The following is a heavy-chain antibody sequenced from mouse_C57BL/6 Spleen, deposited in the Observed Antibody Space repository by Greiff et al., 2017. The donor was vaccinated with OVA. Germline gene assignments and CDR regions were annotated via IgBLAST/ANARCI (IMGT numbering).Heavy chain of an antibody. J-gene: IGHJ3*01. V-gene: IGHV5-17*01. Sequence: EVKLVESGGGLVKPGGSLKLSCAASGFTFSDYGMHWVRQAPEKGLEWVAYISSGSSTIYYADTVKGRFTISRDNAKNTLFLQMTSLRSEDTAMYYCASPYGYNWFAYWGQGTLVTASA. CDR3: ASPYGYNWFAY. CDR1: GFTFSDYG. CDR2: ISSGSSTI. D-gene: IGHD2-2*01.